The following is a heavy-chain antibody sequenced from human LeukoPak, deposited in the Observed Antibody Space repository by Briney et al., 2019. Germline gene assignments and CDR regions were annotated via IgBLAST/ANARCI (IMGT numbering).Heavy chain of an antibody. V-gene: IGHV1-18*01. J-gene: IGHJ4*02. CDR1: GYTFTSYG. D-gene: IGHD3-22*01. CDR3: ARGSYYYDSSGYYLPFDY. CDR2: ISAYNGNT. Sequence: ASVSVSCKASGYTFTSYGISWVRQAPGQGLEWMGWISAYNGNTNYAQKLQGRVTMTTDTSTSTAYMELRSLRSDDTAVYYCARGSYYYDSSGYYLPFDYWGQGTLVTVSS.